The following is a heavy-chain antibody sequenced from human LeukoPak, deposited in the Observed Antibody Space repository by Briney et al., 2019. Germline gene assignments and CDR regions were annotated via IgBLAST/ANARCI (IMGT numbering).Heavy chain of an antibody. CDR3: ARVLVVPAAPDYYYGMDV. D-gene: IGHD2-2*01. CDR2: ISYDGSNK. CDR1: GFTFSSYA. J-gene: IGHJ6*02. Sequence: GGSLRLSCAASGFTFSSYAMHWVRQAPGKGLEWVAVISYDGSNKYYADSVKGRFTISRDNSKNTLYLQMNSLRAEGTAVYYCARVLVVPAAPDYYYGMDVWGQGTTVTVSS. V-gene: IGHV3-30-3*01.